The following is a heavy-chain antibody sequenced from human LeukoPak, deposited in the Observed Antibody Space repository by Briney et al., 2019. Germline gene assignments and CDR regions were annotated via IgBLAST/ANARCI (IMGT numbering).Heavy chain of an antibody. Sequence: GGSLRLSCAASGFTVSSNYMSWVRQAPGKGLEWVSVIYSGGSTYYADSVKGRFTISRDNSKNTLYLQMNSLRAEGTAVYYCARDYDSVSKYYFDYWGQGTLVTVSS. CDR2: IYSGGST. J-gene: IGHJ4*02. CDR3: ARDYDSVSKYYFDY. CDR1: GFTVSSNY. V-gene: IGHV3-53*01. D-gene: IGHD3-3*01.